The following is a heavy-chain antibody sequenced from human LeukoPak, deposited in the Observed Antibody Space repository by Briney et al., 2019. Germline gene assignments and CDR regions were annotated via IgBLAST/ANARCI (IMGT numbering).Heavy chain of an antibody. CDR1: GFTFDDYG. J-gene: IGHJ6*03. D-gene: IGHD3-9*01. V-gene: IGHV3-20*04. Sequence: PGGSLRLSCVASGFTFDDYGMSWVRQAPGKGLEWVSGINWNGGSTGYADSVKGRFTISRDNAKNSLYLQMNSSRAEDTALYYCARARPPTYYDILTGYSAPDYYYVDVWGKGTTVTVSS. CDR2: INWNGGST. CDR3: ARARPPTYYDILTGYSAPDYYYVDV.